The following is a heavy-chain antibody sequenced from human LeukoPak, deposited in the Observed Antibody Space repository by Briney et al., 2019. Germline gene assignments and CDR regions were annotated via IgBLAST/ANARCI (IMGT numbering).Heavy chain of an antibody. CDR1: GFTFSSYG. V-gene: IGHV3-23*01. CDR2: ISRSGEST. D-gene: IGHD3-16*01. CDR3: AKDYAVGSIDY. Sequence: GGSLRLSCAASGFTFSSYGMSWIRQAPGKGLEWVSSISRSGESTFYADSVRGRFTISRDNSENTVSLQMESLRAEDTALYYCAKDYAVGSIDYWGQGTLVTVSS. J-gene: IGHJ4*02.